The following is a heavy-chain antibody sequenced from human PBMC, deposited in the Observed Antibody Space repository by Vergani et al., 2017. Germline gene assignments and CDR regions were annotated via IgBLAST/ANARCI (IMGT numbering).Heavy chain of an antibody. D-gene: IGHD5-12*01. CDR3: ARESQNDIVATVANFD. V-gene: IGHV1-69*01. Sequence: QVQLVQSGAEVKKPGASVKVSCKASGYTFTSYYMHWVRQAPGQGLEWMGGIIPIFGTANYAQKFQGRVTITADESTSTAYMELSSLRSEDTAVYYCARESQNDIVATVANFDWGQGTLVTVSS. J-gene: IGHJ4*02. CDR2: IIPIFGTA. CDR1: GYTFTSYY.